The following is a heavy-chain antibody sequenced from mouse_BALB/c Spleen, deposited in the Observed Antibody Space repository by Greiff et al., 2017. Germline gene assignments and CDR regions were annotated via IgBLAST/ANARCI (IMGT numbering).Heavy chain of an antibody. Sequence: VQLKESGPGLVAPSQSLSITCTVSGFSLTDYGVSWIRQPPGKGLEWLGVIWGGGSTYYNSALKSRLSISKDNSKSQVFLKMNSLQTDDTAMYYCAKQNYGYVDYYAMDYWGQGTSVTVSS. CDR3: AKQNYGYVDYYAMDY. J-gene: IGHJ4*01. V-gene: IGHV2-6-5*01. CDR1: GFSLTDYG. CDR2: IWGGGST. D-gene: IGHD1-2*01.